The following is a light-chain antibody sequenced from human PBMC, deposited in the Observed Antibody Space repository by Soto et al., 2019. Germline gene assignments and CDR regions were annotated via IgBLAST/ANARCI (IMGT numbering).Light chain of an antibody. CDR1: SSKIGNNY. J-gene: IGLJ3*02. CDR2: DNN. CDR3: GTWDSSLNVV. V-gene: IGLV1-51*01. Sequence: QSVLTQPPSVSAAPGQKVTISCSGNSSKIGNNYVSWYQQFPGKAPKLLIYDNNKRPSGIPDRFSGSRSGTSATLGITGLQTGDEADYYCGTWDSSLNVVFGGGTRSPS.